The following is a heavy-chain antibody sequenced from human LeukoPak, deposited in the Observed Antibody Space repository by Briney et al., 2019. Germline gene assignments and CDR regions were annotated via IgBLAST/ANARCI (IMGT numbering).Heavy chain of an antibody. Sequence: GGSLRLSCAASGFTVSSNYMSWVRQAPGKGLEWVSVIYSGGSTYYADSVKGRFTISRDNSKNTLYLQMNSLRAEDTAVYYCARDYSQQLGNYYYYMDIWGKGTTVTVSS. CDR1: GFTVSSNY. CDR3: ARDYSQQLGNYYYYMDI. V-gene: IGHV3-53*01. D-gene: IGHD6-13*01. CDR2: IYSGGST. J-gene: IGHJ6*03.